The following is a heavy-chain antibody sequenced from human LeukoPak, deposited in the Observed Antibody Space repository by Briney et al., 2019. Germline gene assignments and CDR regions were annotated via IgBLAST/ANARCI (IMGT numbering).Heavy chain of an antibody. CDR1: GDSIGSYY. Sequence: PSETLSLTCTVSGDSIGSYYWSWIRQPPGQGLEWIGYIYYTGSTNYNPSLKSRATISVDTSKNQFSLKVSAVTAADTAVYSCARHRYGDVYYFDFWGQGTLVSVSS. CDR3: ARHRYGDVYYFDF. D-gene: IGHD3-16*01. V-gene: IGHV4-59*08. J-gene: IGHJ4*02. CDR2: IYYTGST.